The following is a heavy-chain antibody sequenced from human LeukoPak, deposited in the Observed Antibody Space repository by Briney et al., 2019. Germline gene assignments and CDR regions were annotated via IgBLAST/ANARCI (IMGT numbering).Heavy chain of an antibody. CDR1: GYTFTGYY. D-gene: IGHD2-2*01. V-gene: IGHV1-2*02. CDR2: INPNSGGT. Sequence: ASVKVSCKASGYTFTGYYMHWVRQAPGQGLEWMGWINPNSGGTNYAQKFQGRVTMTRDTSISTAYMELSRLRSDDTAVYYRARDRGYCSSTSCYEFDPWGQGTLVTVSS. J-gene: IGHJ5*02. CDR3: ARDRGYCSSTSCYEFDP.